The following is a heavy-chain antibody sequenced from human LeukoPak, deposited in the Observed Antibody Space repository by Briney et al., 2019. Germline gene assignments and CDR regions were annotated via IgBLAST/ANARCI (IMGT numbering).Heavy chain of an antibody. J-gene: IGHJ4*02. D-gene: IGHD7-27*01. CDR1: GFTFSGYW. V-gene: IGHV3-74*03. Sequence: GGSLRLSCAASGFTFSGYWMHWVRQAPGKGLVWVSRINSDGYSITYADSVKGRFTISRDNAKNTLYLQMNSLIAEDTAVYYCARANWGSDYWGQGTLVTVSS. CDR3: ARANWGSDY. CDR2: INSDGYSI.